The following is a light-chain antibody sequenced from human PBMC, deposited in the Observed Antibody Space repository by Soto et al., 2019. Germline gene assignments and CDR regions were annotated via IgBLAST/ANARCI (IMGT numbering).Light chain of an antibody. CDR1: SSNIGSNP. Sequence: QSVLTQPPSVSGTPGQRVTISCSGSSSNIGSNPVIWYQQLRGTAPTLLIYSNNQRPSGVPDRFSGYKSGTSASLAISGLQSEDEAEYYRAAWHDSLSGPVFCGGTNLTVL. V-gene: IGLV1-44*01. CDR3: AAWHDSLSGPV. J-gene: IGLJ2*01. CDR2: SNN.